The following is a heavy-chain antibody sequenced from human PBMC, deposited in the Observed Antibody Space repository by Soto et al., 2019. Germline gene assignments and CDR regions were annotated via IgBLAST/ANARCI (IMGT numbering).Heavy chain of an antibody. J-gene: IGHJ6*02. CDR1: GFTFSSYA. CDR2: ISYDGSNK. CDR3: ARNTPIVVVPAAIRLPDV. Sequence: GGSLRLSCAASGFTFSSYAMHWGRQAPGKGLEWVAVISYDGSNKYYADSVKGRFTISRDNSKNTLYLQMNSLRAEDTAVYYCARNTPIVVVPAAIRLPDVWGQGTTVTVSS. D-gene: IGHD2-2*01. V-gene: IGHV3-30-3*01.